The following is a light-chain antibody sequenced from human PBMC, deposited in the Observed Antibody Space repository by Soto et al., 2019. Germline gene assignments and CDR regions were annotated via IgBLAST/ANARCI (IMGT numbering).Light chain of an antibody. CDR2: EAS. J-gene: IGKJ1*01. Sequence: DIQMTQSPSTLSASVGDRVTITCRASQSISKWLAWYQQKPGKAPKPLIYEASNLESGTPSRFSGRGSGTEFNLTISSLQPDDSATYYCQQYDNYWTFGQGTKVEIK. V-gene: IGKV1-5*03. CDR3: QQYDNYWT. CDR1: QSISKW.